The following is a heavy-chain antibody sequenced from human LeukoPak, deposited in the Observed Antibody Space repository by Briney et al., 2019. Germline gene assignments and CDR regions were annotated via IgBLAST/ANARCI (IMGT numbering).Heavy chain of an antibody. D-gene: IGHD3-22*01. CDR2: ISAYNGNT. CDR3: ARFDSSGYYLTVDY. Sequence: GASVKVSCKASGYTFTSYGISWVRQAPGQGVEWMGWISAYNGNTNYAQKLQGRVTMTTDTSTSTAYMELRSLRSDGTAVYYCARFDSSGYYLTVDYWGQGTLVTVSS. CDR1: GYTFTSYG. V-gene: IGHV1-18*01. J-gene: IGHJ4*02.